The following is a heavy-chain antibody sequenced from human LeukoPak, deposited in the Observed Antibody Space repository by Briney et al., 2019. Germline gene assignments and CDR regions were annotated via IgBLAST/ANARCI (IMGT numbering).Heavy chain of an antibody. V-gene: IGHV3-7*01. CDR2: IRRDGSER. CDR1: GFTFSSFW. Sequence: GGSLRLSCAASGFTFSSFWMSWVRQTPGKGLEWVANIRRDGSERNYVDSVKGRFTISRDNAKNSLFLQMNSLRVEDTAVYYCVRGKGWLDPWGQGTLVTVSS. CDR3: VRGKGWLDP. J-gene: IGHJ5*02.